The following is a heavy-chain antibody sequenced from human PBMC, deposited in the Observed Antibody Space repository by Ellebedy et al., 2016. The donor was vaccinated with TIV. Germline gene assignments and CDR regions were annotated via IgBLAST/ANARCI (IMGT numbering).Heavy chain of an antibody. CDR2: ISHDGSVR. V-gene: IGHV3-30*18. CDR3: SKERDEYRSTSLDH. D-gene: IGHD6-6*01. J-gene: IGHJ4*02. CDR1: GFIFSHYG. Sequence: GESLKISXAASGFIFSHYGMQWVRQAPGKGLEWVAVISHDGSVRLYADSVKGRLTISRDNSRYTLYLQMNNLRAEDSAVYYCSKERDEYRSTSLDHWGQGTLVTVPS.